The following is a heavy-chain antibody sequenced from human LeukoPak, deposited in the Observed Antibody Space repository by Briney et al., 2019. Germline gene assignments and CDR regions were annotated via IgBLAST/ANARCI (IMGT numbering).Heavy chain of an antibody. CDR1: GFTFSSYG. CDR3: ARDRRIAARALDI. Sequence: GGSLRLSCAASGFTFSSYGMHWVRQAPGKGLEWVAVISYDGSNKYYADSVKGRFTISRDNSKNTLYLQMNSLRAEDTAVYYCARDRRIAARALDIWGQGTMVTVSS. V-gene: IGHV3-30*03. CDR2: ISYDGSNK. J-gene: IGHJ3*02. D-gene: IGHD6-13*01.